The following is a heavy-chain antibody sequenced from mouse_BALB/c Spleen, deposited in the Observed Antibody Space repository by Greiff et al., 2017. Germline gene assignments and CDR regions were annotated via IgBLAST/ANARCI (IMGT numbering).Heavy chain of an antibody. CDR2: IDPANGNT. CDR1: GFNIKDTY. V-gene: IGHV14-3*02. Sequence: EGQLQQSGAELVKPGASVKLSCTASGFNIKDTYMHWVKQRPEQGLEWIGRIDPANGNTKYDPKFQGKATITADTSSNTAYLQLSSLTSEDTAVYYCARSGDGYYGFAYWGQGTLVTVSA. D-gene: IGHD2-3*01. CDR3: ARSGDGYYGFAY. J-gene: IGHJ3*01.